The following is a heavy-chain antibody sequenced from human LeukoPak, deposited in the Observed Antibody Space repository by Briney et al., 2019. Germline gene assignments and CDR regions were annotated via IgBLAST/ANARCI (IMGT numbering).Heavy chain of an antibody. V-gene: IGHV4-34*01. CDR2: INHSGST. J-gene: IGHJ3*02. Sequence: SETLSLTCAVYGGSFCGYYWSWIREPPGKGMEWIGEINHSGSTNYNPSLKSRVTISVDTSKNQFSLKLSSVTAADTAVYYCARTSTYSSGWLMIAFDIWGQGTMVTVSS. D-gene: IGHD6-19*01. CDR1: GGSFCGYY. CDR3: ARTSTYSSGWLMIAFDI.